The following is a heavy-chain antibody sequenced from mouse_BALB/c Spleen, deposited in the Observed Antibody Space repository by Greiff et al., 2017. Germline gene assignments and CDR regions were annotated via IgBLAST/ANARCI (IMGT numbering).Heavy chain of an antibody. V-gene: IGHV1-5*01. CDR1: GYTFTSYW. CDR3: TRGVLLRDWYFDV. D-gene: IGHD1-1*01. Sequence: VQLQQSGTVLARPGASVKMSCKASGYTFTSYWMHWVQQRPGQGLEWIGAIYPGNSDTSYNQKFKGMAKLTAVTATSTAYMELSSLTNEDSAVYYCTRGVLLRDWYFDVWGAGTTVTVSS. CDR2: IYPGNSDT. J-gene: IGHJ1*01.